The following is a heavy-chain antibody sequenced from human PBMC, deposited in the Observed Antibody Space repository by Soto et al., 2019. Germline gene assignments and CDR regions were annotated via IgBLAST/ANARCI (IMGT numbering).Heavy chain of an antibody. CDR2: IKQDGSDK. Sequence: GGSLRLSCAASGFTFSSYWMGGVCQAPGKGLEWVANIKQDGSDKYYLDSVKGRFTISRDNTKNSMYLQMNSLRAEDMAVYYCARDRCSSTSCFFDYWGQGTLVTVSS. D-gene: IGHD2-2*01. CDR1: GFTFSSYW. V-gene: IGHV3-7*03. J-gene: IGHJ4*02. CDR3: ARDRCSSTSCFFDY.